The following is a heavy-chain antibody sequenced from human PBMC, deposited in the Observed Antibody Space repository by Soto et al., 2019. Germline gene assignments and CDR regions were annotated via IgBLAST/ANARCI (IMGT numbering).Heavy chain of an antibody. CDR1: GGSIISSSYY. J-gene: IGHJ5*02. D-gene: IGHD6-19*01. CDR3: ARLKGIAVAGTTANWFDP. CDR2: IYYSGST. Sequence: SETLSLTCTVSGGSIISSSYYWVWIRQPPGKGLEWIGSIYYSGSTYYNPSLKSRVTISVDTSKNQFSLKLSSVTAADTAVYYCARLKGIAVAGTTANWFDPWGQGTLVTVSS. V-gene: IGHV4-39*01.